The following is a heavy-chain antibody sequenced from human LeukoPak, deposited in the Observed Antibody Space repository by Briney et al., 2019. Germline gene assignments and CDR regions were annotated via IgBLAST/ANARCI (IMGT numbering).Heavy chain of an antibody. CDR3: ARDPSNTSGRNVYFDF. CDR1: GFTFINYG. V-gene: IGHV1-18*04. Sequence: ASVRVSCKASGFTFINYGISWVGQAPGQGLEWMGWISAYNGDTKFAQKLQGRVTMTTYTPTSTAYMELRDLRSDDTAVYFCARDPSNTSGRNVYFDFWGQGTVVTVSS. D-gene: IGHD6-19*01. CDR2: ISAYNGDT. J-gene: IGHJ4*02.